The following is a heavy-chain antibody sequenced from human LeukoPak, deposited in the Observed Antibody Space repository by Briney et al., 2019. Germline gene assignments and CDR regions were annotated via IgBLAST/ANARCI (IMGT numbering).Heavy chain of an antibody. CDR1: GYTFTSYG. CDR2: ISAYNGNT. D-gene: IGHD3-22*01. Sequence: ALVKVSCKASGYTFTSYGISWVRQAPGQGLEWMGWISAYNGNTNYAQKLQGRVTMTTDTSTSTAYMELRSLRSDDTAVYYCARNIYYYDSSGYYADAFDIWGQGTMVTVSS. V-gene: IGHV1-18*01. CDR3: ARNIYYYDSSGYYADAFDI. J-gene: IGHJ3*02.